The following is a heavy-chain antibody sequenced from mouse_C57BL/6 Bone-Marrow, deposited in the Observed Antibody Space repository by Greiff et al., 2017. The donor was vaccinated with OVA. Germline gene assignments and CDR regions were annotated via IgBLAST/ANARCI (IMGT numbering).Heavy chain of an antibody. CDR1: GFNIKDYY. Sequence: VQLKQSGAELVKPGASVKLSCTASGFNIKDYYMHWVKQRTEQGLEWIGRIDPEDGETKYAPKFQGKATITADTSSNTAYLQLSSLTSEDTAVYYCARESRQLRLRHAMDYWGQGTSGTVSS. D-gene: IGHD3-2*02. V-gene: IGHV14-2*01. J-gene: IGHJ4*01. CDR2: IDPEDGET. CDR3: ARESRQLRLRHAMDY.